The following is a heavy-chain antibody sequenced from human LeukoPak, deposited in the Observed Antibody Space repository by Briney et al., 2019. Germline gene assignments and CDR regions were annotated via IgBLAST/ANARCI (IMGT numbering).Heavy chain of an antibody. CDR3: TRDTDGSLDY. J-gene: IGHJ4*02. D-gene: IGHD1-26*01. CDR1: GFTFTNSW. CDR2: IKQDGSTK. V-gene: IGHV3-7*01. Sequence: GGSLRLSCAASGFTFTNSWIAWVRQAPEEGREWVANIKQDGSTKHYADSLKGRFTISRDNPKNSLYLQMNNLRADDPAVYYCTRDTDGSLDYWGQGILVTVAS.